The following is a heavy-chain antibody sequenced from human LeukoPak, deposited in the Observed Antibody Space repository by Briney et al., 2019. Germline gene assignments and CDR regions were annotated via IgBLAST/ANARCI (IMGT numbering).Heavy chain of an antibody. CDR2: IIPIFGTA. Sequence: SVKVSCKASGGTFSSHAISWVRQAPGQGLEWMGRIIPIFGTANYAQKFQGRVTITTDESTSTAYMELSSLRSEDTAVYYCARAQNDYGDFLYYYYMDVWGKGTTVTVSS. CDR3: ARAQNDYGDFLYYYYMDV. V-gene: IGHV1-69*05. D-gene: IGHD4-17*01. J-gene: IGHJ6*03. CDR1: GGTFSSHA.